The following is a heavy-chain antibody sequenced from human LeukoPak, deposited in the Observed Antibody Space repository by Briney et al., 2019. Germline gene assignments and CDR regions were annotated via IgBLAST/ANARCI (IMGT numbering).Heavy chain of an antibody. CDR1: GGSISSSSYY. V-gene: IGHV4-39*01. CDR2: IYYSGST. CDR3: ARLELRSRYYYYGMDV. J-gene: IGHJ6*02. Sequence: SETLSLTCTVSGGSISSSSYYWGWIRQPPGKGLEWIGSIYYSGSTYYNPSLKSRVTISVDTSKNQFSLKLSPVTAADTAVYYCARLELRSRYYYYGMDVWGQGTTVTVSS. D-gene: IGHD2-15*01.